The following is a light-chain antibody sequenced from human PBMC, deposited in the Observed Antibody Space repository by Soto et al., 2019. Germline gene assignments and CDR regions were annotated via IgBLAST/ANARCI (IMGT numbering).Light chain of an antibody. Sequence: DIVMTQSPLSLPVTPGEPASISCRSSQSLLHSNGYTYLDWYLQKPGQSPQLLIYLGSNRASGIPDRFSGSGSGTDFTLKISRVEAEDAGACSCVQALQTTGTIGQGIKVDIK. CDR2: LGS. CDR3: VQALQTTGT. J-gene: IGKJ1*01. CDR1: QSLLHSNGYTY. V-gene: IGKV2-28*01.